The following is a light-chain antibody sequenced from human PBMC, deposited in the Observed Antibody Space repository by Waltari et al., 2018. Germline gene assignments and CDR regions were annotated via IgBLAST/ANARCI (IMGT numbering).Light chain of an antibody. J-gene: IGLJ2*01. CDR3: SSFTTSHTLV. V-gene: IGLV2-14*03. Sequence: QSPLTHPAPVSGSPGQSITTSCPCISSAFGASPYVSCHQQHPDKSPPPILIDVDRPSGVSNLFSGSKSGNTASLTISGLQAEDEGDYYCSSFTTSHTLVFGGGTKLTVL. CDR1: SSAFGASPY. CDR2: DV.